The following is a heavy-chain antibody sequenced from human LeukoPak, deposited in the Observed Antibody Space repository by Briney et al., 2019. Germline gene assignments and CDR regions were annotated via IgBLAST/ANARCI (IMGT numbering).Heavy chain of an antibody. D-gene: IGHD5-24*01. Sequence: GGSLRLSCAASDFTFSSYGMHWVRQAPGKGLEWVSFISYDGSNKYYADSVKGQFTISRDSSKNTLYLQMSSLRAEDTAVYYCAKAHGTSRFDPWGQGTLVTVSS. V-gene: IGHV3-30*18. J-gene: IGHJ5*02. CDR2: ISYDGSNK. CDR1: DFTFSSYG. CDR3: AKAHGTSRFDP.